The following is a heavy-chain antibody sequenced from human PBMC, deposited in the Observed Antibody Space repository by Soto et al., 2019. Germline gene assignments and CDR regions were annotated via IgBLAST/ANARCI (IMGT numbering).Heavy chain of an antibody. CDR3: ARGHYYDSSGYYY. D-gene: IGHD3-22*01. Sequence: SETLSLTCTVSGGSIRSYCWTWIRQPPGEGLEWIGCINHSGSTNYNPSLKSRVTISVDTSKNQFSLKLSSVTAADTAVYYCARGHYYDSSGYYYWGQGTLVTVSS. J-gene: IGHJ4*02. V-gene: IGHV4-59*12. CDR1: GGSIRSYC. CDR2: INHSGST.